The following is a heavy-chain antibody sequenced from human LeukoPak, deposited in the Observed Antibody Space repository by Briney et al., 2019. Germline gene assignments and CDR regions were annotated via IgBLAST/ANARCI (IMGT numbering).Heavy chain of an antibody. Sequence: GGSLRLSCAASGFTFTSYAMSWVRQAPGKGLEWVSGISDSGGNTYYADSVKGRFTISRDNSKNTLYLQMDSLRAEDTAVYYCAKQPILSGYYSSNYYYYGMDVWGQGTTVTVSS. CDR3: AKQPILSGYYSSNYYYYGMDV. CDR2: ISDSGGNT. V-gene: IGHV3-23*01. J-gene: IGHJ6*02. CDR1: GFTFTSYA. D-gene: IGHD3-9*01.